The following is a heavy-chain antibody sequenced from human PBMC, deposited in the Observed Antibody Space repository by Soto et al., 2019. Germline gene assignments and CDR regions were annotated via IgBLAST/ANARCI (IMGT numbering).Heavy chain of an antibody. J-gene: IGHJ4*02. CDR1: GFTISGNY. Sequence: EVQLVESGGGLVQPGGSLRLSCAVTGFTISGNYMNWVRQAPGKGLEWVSVMYAAGSTYYEDSVKGRFNISRDNSKNTVYLQMNSLRGEDTAVYYCARGSNSNNWKLFDYWGQGTLVTVSS. CDR2: MYAAGST. D-gene: IGHD1-1*01. CDR3: ARGSNSNNWKLFDY. V-gene: IGHV3-66*01.